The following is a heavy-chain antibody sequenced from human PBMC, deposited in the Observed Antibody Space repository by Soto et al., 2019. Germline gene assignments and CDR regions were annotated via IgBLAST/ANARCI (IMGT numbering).Heavy chain of an antibody. J-gene: IGHJ3*01. CDR1: GFTVSSHY. V-gene: IGHV3-53*01. D-gene: IGHD4-17*01. CDR3: ATPVTRLIAFDL. Sequence: GSLRLSCVASGFTVSSHYMTWVRPTPGKGLEWVSIIYASDSTFYADSVKGLFTISRDNPKNTVYLQLNSLRAEDTAVYYCATPVTRLIAFDLWGQGTMVTVSS. CDR2: IYASDST.